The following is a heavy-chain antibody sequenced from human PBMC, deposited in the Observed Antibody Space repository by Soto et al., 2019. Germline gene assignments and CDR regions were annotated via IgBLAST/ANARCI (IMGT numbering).Heavy chain of an antibody. CDR3: AKDDRPYDSSGTDRDWFDP. CDR1: GFTFSSYA. J-gene: IGHJ5*02. CDR2: ISGSGGST. D-gene: IGHD3-22*01. V-gene: IGHV3-23*01. Sequence: PVGSLRLSCAASGFTFSSYAISCVLQSPGKGLDWVSDISGSGGSTYYAESVKGRFTISRDNSKTTRYLQMNSLRAEDTAVYYCAKDDRPYDSSGTDRDWFDPWGQGTLVTVSS.